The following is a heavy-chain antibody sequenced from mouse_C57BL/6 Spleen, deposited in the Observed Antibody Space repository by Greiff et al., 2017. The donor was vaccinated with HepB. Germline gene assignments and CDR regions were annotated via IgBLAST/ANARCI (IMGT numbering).Heavy chain of an antibody. CDR1: GYTFTSYW. CDR3: ARDGYDDGNYFDY. V-gene: IGHV1-59*01. D-gene: IGHD2-2*01. CDR2: IDPSDSYT. Sequence: QVQLQQPGAELVRPGTSVKLSCKASGYTFTSYWMHWVKQRPGQGLVWIGVIDPSDSYTNYNQKFKGKATLTVDTSSSTAYMQLSSLTSEDSAVYYCARDGYDDGNYFDYWGQGTTLTVSS. J-gene: IGHJ2*01.